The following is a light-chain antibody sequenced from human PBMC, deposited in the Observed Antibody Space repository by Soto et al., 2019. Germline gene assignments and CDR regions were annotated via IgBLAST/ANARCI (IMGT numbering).Light chain of an antibody. CDR1: QSVSSR. Sequence: IVLTQSPGTLSLSPGERATLSCRASQSVSSRLAWYQQKPGQAPRLLIFGASRRATGIPDRFSGSGSGTDFTFTISRLEPEDFAVYYCQQYGSSPRTFGQGTKVDI. V-gene: IGKV3-20*01. J-gene: IGKJ1*01. CDR3: QQYGSSPRT. CDR2: GAS.